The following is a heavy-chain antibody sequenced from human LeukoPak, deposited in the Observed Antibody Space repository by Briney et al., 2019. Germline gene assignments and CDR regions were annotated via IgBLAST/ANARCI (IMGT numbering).Heavy chain of an antibody. CDR2: ISYVGSNK. CDR1: GFTFSSYG. CDR3: AKEPHLGDYGSGGNPDPFFDY. D-gene: IGHD3-10*01. J-gene: IGHJ4*02. V-gene: IGHV3-30*18. Sequence: PGGSLRLSCAASGFTFSSYGMHWVRQAPGKGLEWVAVISYVGSNKYYADSVKGRFTISRDNSKNTLYLQMNSLRAEDTAVYYCAKEPHLGDYGSGGNPDPFFDYWGQGTLVTVSS.